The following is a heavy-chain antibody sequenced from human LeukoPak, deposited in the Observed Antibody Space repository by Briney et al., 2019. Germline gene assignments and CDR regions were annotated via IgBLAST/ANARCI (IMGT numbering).Heavy chain of an antibody. CDR1: GYTFTSYG. V-gene: IGHV1-69*13. D-gene: IGHD6-19*01. CDR2: IIPVFDTT. Sequence: SVKVSCKASGYTFTSYGISWVRQAPGQGLEWMGMIIPVFDTTNYARDFQGRITITADESTTTAYMELDSLTSEDTAVYYCARDRTSAWGYYFDYWGQGTLVTVSS. J-gene: IGHJ4*02. CDR3: ARDRTSAWGYYFDY.